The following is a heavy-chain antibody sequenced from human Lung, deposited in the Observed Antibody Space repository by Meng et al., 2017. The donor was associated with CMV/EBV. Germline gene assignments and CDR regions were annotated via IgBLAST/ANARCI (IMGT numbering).Heavy chain of an antibody. Sequence: SETLSLXXAVYGGSFSGYYWSWIRQPPGKGLEWIGEINHSGSTNYNPSLKSRVTISVDTSKNQFSLKLSSVTAADTAVYYRARAGQQLVSYYYYYYGMDVWGQGXTVTVSS. D-gene: IGHD6-13*01. V-gene: IGHV4-34*01. CDR2: INHSGST. CDR1: GGSFSGYY. CDR3: ARAGQQLVSYYYYYYGMDV. J-gene: IGHJ6*02.